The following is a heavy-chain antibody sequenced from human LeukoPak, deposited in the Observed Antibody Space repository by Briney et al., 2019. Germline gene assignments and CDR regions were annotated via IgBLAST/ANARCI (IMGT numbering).Heavy chain of an antibody. J-gene: IGHJ4*02. CDR3: ARSLVAAFDY. V-gene: IGHV4-34*01. Sequence: SETLSLTCAVYGGSFSGYYWSWFRQPPGKGLEWIGEINHSGSTNYNPSLKSRVTISVDTSKNQFSLKLSSVTAADTAVYYCARSLVAAFDYWGQGTLVTVSS. CDR2: INHSGST. D-gene: IGHD5-12*01. CDR1: GGSFSGYY.